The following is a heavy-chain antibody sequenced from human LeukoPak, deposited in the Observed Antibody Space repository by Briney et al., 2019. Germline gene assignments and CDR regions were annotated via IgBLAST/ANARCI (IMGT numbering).Heavy chain of an antibody. V-gene: IGHV3-30*02. CDR2: IRYDGSNK. Sequence: GGSLRLSCAASGFTFSNYAMTWVRQAPGKGLEWVAFIRYDGSNKYYADSVKGRFTISRDNSKNTLYLQMNSLRAEDTAVYYCAKDPAYYYGSGSYYFDYWGQGTLVTVSS. D-gene: IGHD3-10*01. CDR1: GFTFSNYA. J-gene: IGHJ4*02. CDR3: AKDPAYYYGSGSYYFDY.